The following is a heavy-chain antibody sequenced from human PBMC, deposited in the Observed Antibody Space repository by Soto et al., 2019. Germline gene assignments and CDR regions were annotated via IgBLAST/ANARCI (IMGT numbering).Heavy chain of an antibody. V-gene: IGHV3-64*01. D-gene: IGHD2-2*01. J-gene: IGHJ4*02. CDR1: GFTFSSYA. CDR2: ISSNGGST. CDR3: AREGYCSSTSCYSFDY. Sequence: EVPLVESGGGLVQPGGSLRLSCAASGFTFSSYAMHWVRQAPGKGLEYVSAISSNGGSTYYTNSVKGRFTISRDNSKXXLYLQMGSLRAEDMAVYYCAREGYCSSTSCYSFDYWGQGTLVTVSS.